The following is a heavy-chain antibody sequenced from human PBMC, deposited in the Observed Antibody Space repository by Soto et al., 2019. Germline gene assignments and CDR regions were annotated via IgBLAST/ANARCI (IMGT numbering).Heavy chain of an antibody. Sequence: GGSLRLCCAASGFTFSSYSMNWVRQAPGKGLEWVSYISSSSSTIYYADSVKGRFTISRDNAKNSLYLQMNSLRAEDTAVYYCARANLWFGEDYYYYMAVWGKGTTVTVSS. CDR1: GFTFSSYS. V-gene: IGHV3-48*01. CDR3: ARANLWFGEDYYYYMAV. D-gene: IGHD3-10*01. J-gene: IGHJ6*03. CDR2: ISSSSSTI.